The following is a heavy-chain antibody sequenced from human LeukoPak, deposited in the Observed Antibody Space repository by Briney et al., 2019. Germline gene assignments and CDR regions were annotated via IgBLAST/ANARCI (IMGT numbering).Heavy chain of an antibody. CDR3: ARDGKRRSQQWLVRGIYYFDY. CDR2: INAGNGNT. D-gene: IGHD6-19*01. CDR1: GYTFTSYA. Sequence: ASVKVSCKASGYTFTSYAMHWVRQAPGQRLEWMGWINAGNGNTKYSQKFQGRVTITRDTSASTAYMELSSLRSEDTAVYYCARDGKRRSQQWLVRGIYYFDYWGQGTLVTVSS. V-gene: IGHV1-3*01. J-gene: IGHJ4*02.